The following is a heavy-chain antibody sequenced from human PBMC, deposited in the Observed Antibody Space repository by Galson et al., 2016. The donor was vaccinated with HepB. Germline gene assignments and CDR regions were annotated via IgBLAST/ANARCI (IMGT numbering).Heavy chain of an antibody. V-gene: IGHV3-21*01. J-gene: IGHJ6*02. CDR1: AFTFSRYS. D-gene: IGHD2-21*01. CDR2: ISSGSDYI. CDR3: ARAMGQYQLLPFAMNV. Sequence: SLRLSCAASAFTFSRYSMSWVRQAPGRGLEWLSSISSGSDYIHYADSVKGRFTISRDNAKNSLYLHLSSLRVDGTAVYYCARAMGQYQLLPFAMNVWGQGTMVAVSS.